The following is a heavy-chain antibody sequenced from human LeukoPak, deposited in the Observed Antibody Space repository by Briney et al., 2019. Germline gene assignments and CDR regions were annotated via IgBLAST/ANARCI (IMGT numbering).Heavy chain of an antibody. CDR2: IIPIFGTA. Sequence: SVKVSCKAPGGTFSSYAISWVRQAPGQGLEWMGGIIPIFGTANYAQKFQGRVTITADESTSTAYMELSSLRSEDTAVYYCAIEGYYDSSGYYDYWGQGTLVTVSS. CDR3: AIEGYYDSSGYYDY. D-gene: IGHD3-22*01. V-gene: IGHV1-69*13. CDR1: GGTFSSYA. J-gene: IGHJ4*02.